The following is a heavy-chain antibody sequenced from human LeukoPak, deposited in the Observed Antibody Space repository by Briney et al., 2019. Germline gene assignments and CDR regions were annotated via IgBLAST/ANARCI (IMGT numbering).Heavy chain of an antibody. CDR2: ISAYNGST. Sequence: ASVKVSCKASGYTFTSYGISWVRQAPGQGLEWMGWISAYNGSTNYAQKLQGRVTMTTDTSTSTAYMELRSLRSDDTAVYYCARAFGVLGGLNWFDPWGQGTLVTVSS. V-gene: IGHV1-18*01. CDR1: GYTFTSYG. J-gene: IGHJ5*02. D-gene: IGHD3-10*01. CDR3: ARAFGVLGGLNWFDP.